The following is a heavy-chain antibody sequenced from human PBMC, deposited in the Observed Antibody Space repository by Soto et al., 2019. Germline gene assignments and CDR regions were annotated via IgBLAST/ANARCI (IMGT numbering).Heavy chain of an antibody. Sequence: QVQLVESGGGLVKPGGSLRLSCAASGFTFSDNYMSWIRQAPGKGPEWVSYISSSGSSTYYADSAKGRFTISRDNAKNSLFLQMKSLRADDTAVYYCVKNYNSGYDKWGQGTLVTVSS. CDR2: ISSSGSST. V-gene: IGHV3-11*01. D-gene: IGHD5-12*01. CDR1: GFTFSDNY. CDR3: VKNYNSGYDK. J-gene: IGHJ4*02.